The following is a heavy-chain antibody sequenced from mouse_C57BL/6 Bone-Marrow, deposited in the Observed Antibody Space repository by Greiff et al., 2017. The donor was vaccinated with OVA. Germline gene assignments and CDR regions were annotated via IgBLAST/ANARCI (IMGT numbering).Heavy chain of an antibody. J-gene: IGHJ2*01. D-gene: IGHD4-1*01. Sequence: VQRVESGAELVRPGTSVKVSCKASGYAFTNYLIEWVKQRPGQGLEWIGVINPGSGGTNYNEKFKGKATLTADKSSSTAYMQLSSLTSEDSAVYFCARRTGPYFDYWGQGTTLTVSS. V-gene: IGHV1-54*01. CDR1: GYAFTNYL. CDR2: INPGSGGT. CDR3: ARRTGPYFDY.